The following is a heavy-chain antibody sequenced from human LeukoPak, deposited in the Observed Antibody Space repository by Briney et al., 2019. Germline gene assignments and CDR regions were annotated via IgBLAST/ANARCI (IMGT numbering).Heavy chain of an antibody. Sequence: GESLKLSCAASGLTISGSAMHWVRQASGKGLEWVGRIRSKANSYATVYTASVKGRFTISRDDLKNTAYLQMNSLKAEDTAVYYCTRHLTDFWSGAHYHMDVWGKGTTVTVSS. CDR3: TRHLTDFWSGAHYHMDV. CDR2: IRSKANSYAT. CDR1: GLTISGSA. D-gene: IGHD3-3*01. V-gene: IGHV3-73*01. J-gene: IGHJ6*03.